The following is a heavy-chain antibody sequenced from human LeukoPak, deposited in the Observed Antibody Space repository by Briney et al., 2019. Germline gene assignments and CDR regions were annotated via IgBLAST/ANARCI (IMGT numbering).Heavy chain of an antibody. D-gene: IGHD2-2*01. CDR1: GGSISSSSYY. CDR2: IYYSGST. J-gene: IGHJ5*02. Sequence: PSETLSLTCTVSGGSISSSSYYWGWIRQPPGKGLEWIGSIYYSGSTYYNPSLKSRVTISVDTPKNQFSLKLSSVTAADTAVYYCARDRGVDIVVVPAAITSNWFDPWGQGTLVTVSS. CDR3: ARDRGVDIVVVPAAITSNWFDP. V-gene: IGHV4-39*07.